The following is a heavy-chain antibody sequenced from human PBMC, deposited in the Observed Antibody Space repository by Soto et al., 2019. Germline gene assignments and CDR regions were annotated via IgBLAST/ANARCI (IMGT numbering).Heavy chain of an antibody. D-gene: IGHD3-10*01. V-gene: IGHV1-2*04. CDR2: INPNSGGT. CDR3: ARGTDGITMEGPGMDV. J-gene: IGHJ6*02. Sequence: VKVSCKASGYTFTGYYMHWVRQAPGQGLEWMGWINPNSGGTNYAQKFQGWVTMTRDTSISTAYMELSRLRSDDTAVYYCARGTDGITMEGPGMDVWGQGTTVTVSS. CDR1: GYTFTGYY.